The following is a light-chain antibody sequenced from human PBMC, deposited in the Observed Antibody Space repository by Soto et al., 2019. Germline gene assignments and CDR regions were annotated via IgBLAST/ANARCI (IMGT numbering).Light chain of an antibody. CDR1: SSNIGAGYD. J-gene: IGLJ3*02. Sequence: QSVLTQPPSVSGAPGQRVTISCTGSSSNIGAGYDVHWYQQLPGTAPKLLIYGNSNRPSGVPDRFSGSKSGTSASLAITGLQAEDESAYYCQSYASSLSGWVFGGGTTLTVL. CDR3: QSYASSLSGWV. CDR2: GNS. V-gene: IGLV1-40*01.